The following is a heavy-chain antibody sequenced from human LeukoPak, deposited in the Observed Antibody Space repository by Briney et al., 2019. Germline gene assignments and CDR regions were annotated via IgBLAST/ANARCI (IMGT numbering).Heavy chain of an antibody. Sequence: ASVKVSCKASGYTFTGYYMHWVRQAPGQGLEWMEWINPNSGGTNYAQKFQGRVTMTRDTSISTAYMELSRLRSDDTAVYYCARGLGYCSGGSCYSFYFDYWGQGTLVTVSS. V-gene: IGHV1-2*02. J-gene: IGHJ4*02. CDR3: ARGLGYCSGGSCYSFYFDY. D-gene: IGHD2-15*01. CDR2: INPNSGGT. CDR1: GYTFTGYY.